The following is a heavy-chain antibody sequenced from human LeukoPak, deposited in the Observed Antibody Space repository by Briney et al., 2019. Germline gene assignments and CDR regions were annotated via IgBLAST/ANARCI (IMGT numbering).Heavy chain of an antibody. V-gene: IGHV5-51*01. CDR1: GYSFSSYW. CDR2: IYPGDSDT. D-gene: IGHD3-10*01. J-gene: IGHJ6*03. Sequence: GESLKISCKGSGYSFSSYWSGWGRQMPGKGLGWVGIIYPGDSDTRYRPSLQSHVTISADKYISTAYLQWSSLKASDTAMYYCARHSLKYYYGSGGDYQYYYYYMDVWGKGTTVTVSS. CDR3: ARHSLKYYYGSGGDYQYYYYYMDV.